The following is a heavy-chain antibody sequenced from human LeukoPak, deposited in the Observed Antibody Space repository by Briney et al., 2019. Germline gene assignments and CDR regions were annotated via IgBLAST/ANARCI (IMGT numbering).Heavy chain of an antibody. V-gene: IGHV3-21*01. Sequence: GGSLRLSCAASGFTFSGYNMNWVRQAPEKGLEWVSSISSSSSYMYYADSVKGRFTISRDNAKNSLYLQVTSLRAEGTALYYCARESERGMGCWGQGSLVTVSS. J-gene: IGHJ4*02. CDR1: GFTFSGYN. CDR2: ISSSSSYM. CDR3: ARESERGMGC. D-gene: IGHD3-16*01.